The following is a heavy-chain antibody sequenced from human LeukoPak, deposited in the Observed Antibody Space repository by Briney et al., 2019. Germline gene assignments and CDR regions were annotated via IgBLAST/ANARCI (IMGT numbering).Heavy chain of an antibody. CDR2: IRYDGSSK. D-gene: IGHD2-2*01. V-gene: IGHV3-30*02. CDR3: AKGGYCSSTSCYGDAFDI. J-gene: IGHJ3*02. Sequence: KSGGSLRLSCAASGFTFSNYGMHWVRQAPGKGLEWVALIRYDGSSKYYADSVKGRFTISRDNSKNTLYLQMNSLRAEDTAVYYCAKGGYCSSTSCYGDAFDIWGQGTMVTVSS. CDR1: GFTFSNYG.